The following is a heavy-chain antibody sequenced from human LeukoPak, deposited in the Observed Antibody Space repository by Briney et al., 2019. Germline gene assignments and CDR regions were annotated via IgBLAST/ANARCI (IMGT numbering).Heavy chain of an antibody. CDR2: INHSGST. CDR1: GGSFSGYY. D-gene: IGHD5-18*01. J-gene: IGHJ4*02. CDR3: AREEPKSGYSY. Sequence: SETLSLTCAVYGGSFSGYYWSWIRQPPGKGLEWIGEINHSGSTNYNPSLKSRVTISVDTSKNQFSLKLSSVTAADTAVYYCAREEPKSGYSYWGQGTLATVSS. V-gene: IGHV4-34*01.